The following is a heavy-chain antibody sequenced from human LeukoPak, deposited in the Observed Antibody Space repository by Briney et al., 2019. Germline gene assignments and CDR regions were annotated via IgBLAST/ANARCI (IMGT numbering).Heavy chain of an antibody. CDR1: GGSNSNYY. CDR3: VRDVDTFFDY. V-gene: IGHV4-4*07. Sequence: SETLSLTCAVSGGSNSNYYRSWIRQPAGKGLEWLGRIYFTGSTIYNPSLASRVTMSLDTSKRQFSLKLDSVTAADTAVYYCVRDVDTFFDYWGQGTLVTVSS. J-gene: IGHJ4*02. CDR2: IYFTGST. D-gene: IGHD5-18*01.